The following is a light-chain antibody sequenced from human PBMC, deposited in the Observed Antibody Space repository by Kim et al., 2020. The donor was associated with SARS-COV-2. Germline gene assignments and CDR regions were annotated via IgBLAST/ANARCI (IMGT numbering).Light chain of an antibody. CDR1: SSNIGSNT. CDR2: SND. Sequence: GQRVTISCSGSSSNIGSNTVNWYQQLPETAPKLLIYSNDQRPSGVPDRFSGSKSGTSASLAISGLQSEDGADYYCAAWDDSLNGPVFGGGTKVTVL. V-gene: IGLV1-44*01. J-gene: IGLJ2*01. CDR3: AAWDDSLNGPV.